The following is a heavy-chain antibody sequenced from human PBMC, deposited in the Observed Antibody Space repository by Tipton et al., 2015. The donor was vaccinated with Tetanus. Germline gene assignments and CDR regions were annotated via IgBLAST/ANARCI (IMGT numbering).Heavy chain of an antibody. V-gene: IGHV4-34*01. Sequence: TLSLTCAVYGGSFSGYYWSWIRQPPGKGLEWIGEINHSGSTNYNPSLKSRVTISVDTPKNHFSLKMSSVTAADTAVYYCARVPEGAGYFDYWGQGTLVTVSS. D-gene: IGHD4/OR15-4a*01. CDR3: ARVPEGAGYFDY. J-gene: IGHJ4*02. CDR1: GGSFSGYY. CDR2: INHSGST.